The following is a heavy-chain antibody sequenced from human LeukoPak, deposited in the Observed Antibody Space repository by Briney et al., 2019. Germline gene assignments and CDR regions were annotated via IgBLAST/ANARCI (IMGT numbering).Heavy chain of an antibody. Sequence: GSLRLSCAASGFTFSSYGMHWVRQAPGKGLEWVAVISYDGSNKYYADSVKGRFTISRDNSKNTLYLQMNSLRAEDTAVYYCAKDRPLYYYDSSLALHYWGQGTLVTVSS. V-gene: IGHV3-30*18. CDR1: GFTFSSYG. CDR3: AKDRPLYYYDSSLALHY. D-gene: IGHD3-22*01. J-gene: IGHJ4*02. CDR2: ISYDGSNK.